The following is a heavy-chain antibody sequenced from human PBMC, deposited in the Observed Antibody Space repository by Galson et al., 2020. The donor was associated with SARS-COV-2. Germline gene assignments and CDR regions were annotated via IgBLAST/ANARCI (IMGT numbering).Heavy chain of an antibody. CDR1: GYTFTSYG. J-gene: IGHJ4*02. D-gene: IGHD3-3*01. Sequence: ASVKVSCKASGYTFTSYGISWVRQAPGQGLEWMGWISAYNGNTNYAQKLQGRVTMTTDTSTSTAYMELRSLRSDDTAVYYCARDFHKYYDFWSGYYILFDYWGQGTLVTVSS. V-gene: IGHV1-18*01. CDR3: ARDFHKYYDFWSGYYILFDY. CDR2: ISAYNGNT.